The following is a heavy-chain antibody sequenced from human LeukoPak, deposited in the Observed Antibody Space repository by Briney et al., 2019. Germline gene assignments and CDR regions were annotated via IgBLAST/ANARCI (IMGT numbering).Heavy chain of an antibody. CDR3: ARTRWLQFGGFYY. CDR2: ISSSSSTI. Sequence: GGPLRLSCAASGFTFSSYSMNWVRQAPGKGLEWVSYISSSSSTIYYADSVKGRFTISRDNAKNSLYLQMNSLRDEDTAVYYCARTRWLQFGGFYYWGQGTLVTVSS. D-gene: IGHD5-24*01. V-gene: IGHV3-48*02. J-gene: IGHJ4*02. CDR1: GFTFSSYS.